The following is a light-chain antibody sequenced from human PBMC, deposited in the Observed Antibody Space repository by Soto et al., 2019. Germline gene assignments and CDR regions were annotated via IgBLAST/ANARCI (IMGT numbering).Light chain of an antibody. J-gene: IGLJ2*01. CDR3: QAWHNSPRVV. V-gene: IGLV3-1*01. CDR2: RDS. CDR1: NLEDKY. Sequence: SYELTQPPSVSVSPGQTASITSSGDNLEDKYVCWYQQKPGQSPVMVIHRDSERPSGIPERFSGSNSGDTATLTISETQAVDEADYYCQAWHNSPRVVFGGGTKLTVL.